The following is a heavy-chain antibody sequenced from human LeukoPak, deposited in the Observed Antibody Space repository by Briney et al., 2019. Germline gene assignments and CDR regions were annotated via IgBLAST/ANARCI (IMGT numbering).Heavy chain of an antibody. J-gene: IGHJ3*02. V-gene: IGHV4-59*01. CDR3: ARPYSSNWYGAFDI. CDR1: GGSISSYY. D-gene: IGHD6-13*01. CDR2: IYYSGST. Sequence: SETLSLTCTVSGGSISSYYWSWTRQPPGKGLEWIGYIYYSGSTNYNPSLKSRVTISVDTSKNQFSLKLSSVTAADTAVYYCARPYSSNWYGAFDIWGQGTMVTVSS.